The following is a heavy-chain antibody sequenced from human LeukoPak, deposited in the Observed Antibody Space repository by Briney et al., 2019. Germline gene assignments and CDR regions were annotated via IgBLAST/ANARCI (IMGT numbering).Heavy chain of an antibody. CDR3: ASGDYYYDSSGYGFYFDY. V-gene: IGHV4-59*01. CDR2: IYYSGST. D-gene: IGHD3-22*01. CDR1: GGSISSYY. Sequence: SETLSLTCTVSGGSISSYYWSWIRQPPGKGLEWIGYIYYSGSTNYNPSLKSRVTISVDTSKNQFSLKLSSVTAADTAVYYCASGDYYYDSSGYGFYFDYWGQGTLVTVPS. J-gene: IGHJ4*02.